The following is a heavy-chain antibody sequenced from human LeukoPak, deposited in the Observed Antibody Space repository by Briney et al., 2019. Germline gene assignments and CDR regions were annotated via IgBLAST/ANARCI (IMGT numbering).Heavy chain of an antibody. CDR2: ISGSGSTI. D-gene: IGHD6-19*01. CDR1: GFTFSSYE. Sequence: GGSLRLSCAASGFTFSSYEMNWVRQAPGKGLEWVSYISGSGSTIYYADSVKGRFTISRDNAKNSLYLQMNSLRAEDTAVYYCAKDIDWLAFEDWGQGTLVTVSS. CDR3: AKDIDWLAFED. J-gene: IGHJ4*02. V-gene: IGHV3-48*03.